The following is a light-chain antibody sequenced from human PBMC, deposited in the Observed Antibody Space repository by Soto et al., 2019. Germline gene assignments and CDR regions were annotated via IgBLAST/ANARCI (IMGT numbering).Light chain of an antibody. CDR2: AAS. CDR1: QSISSY. Sequence: DLQMTQSPSSLSASVGDRVTITCRASQSISSYLNWYQHKPGKAPKLLIYAASSLQSGVPSRFSGSGSGTDFTLTINSLQPEDFATYYCQQSYSTPITFGGGTKVEIK. J-gene: IGKJ4*01. CDR3: QQSYSTPIT. V-gene: IGKV1-39*01.